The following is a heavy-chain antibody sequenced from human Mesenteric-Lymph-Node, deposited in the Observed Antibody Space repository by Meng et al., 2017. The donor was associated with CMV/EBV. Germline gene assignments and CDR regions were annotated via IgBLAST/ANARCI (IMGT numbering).Heavy chain of an antibody. V-gene: IGHV1-69*02. J-gene: IGHJ5*02. D-gene: IGHD6-13*01. CDR1: GGTFSSYT. Sequence: QVQLVQFGAAVKKPGSSVKVSCKASGGTFSSYTISWVRQAPGQGLEWMGRIIPILGIANYAQKFQGRVTITADKSTSTAYMELSSLRSEDTAVYYCAGGIAAAGSRWFDPWGQGTLVTVSS. CDR3: AGGIAAAGSRWFDP. CDR2: IIPILGIA.